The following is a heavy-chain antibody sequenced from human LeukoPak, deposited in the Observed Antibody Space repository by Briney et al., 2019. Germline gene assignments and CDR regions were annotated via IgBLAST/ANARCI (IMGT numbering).Heavy chain of an antibody. Sequence: GRSLRLSCAASGFTFSSYAMHWVRQAPGKGLEWVAVISYDGSNKYYADSVKGRFTISRDNSKNTLYLQMNSLRAEDTAVYYCAKLPPTVTTGPFDYWGQGTLVTVSS. D-gene: IGHD4-17*01. CDR2: ISYDGSNK. CDR3: AKLPPTVTTGPFDY. V-gene: IGHV3-30-3*02. CDR1: GFTFSSYA. J-gene: IGHJ4*02.